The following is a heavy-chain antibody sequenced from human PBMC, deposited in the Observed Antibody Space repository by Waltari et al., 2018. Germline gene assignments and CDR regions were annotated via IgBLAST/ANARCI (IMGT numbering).Heavy chain of an antibody. CDR2: ISWNSGSI. D-gene: IGHD6-19*01. V-gene: IGHV3-9*01. CDR1: GFTFDDYS. J-gene: IGHJ3*02. CDR3: AKDKSYYTSGWENAFDI. Sequence: EVQLVESGGGLVPPGRSLRLSCAASGFTFDDYSRHWVRQPPGKGLEWVSGISWNSGSIGYADSVEGRFTISRDNAKNSLFLQMNSLRAEDTALYYCAKDKSYYTSGWENAFDIWGQGTMVTVSS.